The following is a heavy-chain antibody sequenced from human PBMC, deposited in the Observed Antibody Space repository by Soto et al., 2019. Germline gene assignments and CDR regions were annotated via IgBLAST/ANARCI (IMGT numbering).Heavy chain of an antibody. CDR1: GYTFTSSW. CDR3: ARQGEFCSGDNCYTDY. D-gene: IGHD2-15*01. CDR2: IYPGDSDT. J-gene: IGHJ4*01. V-gene: IGHV5-51*01. Sequence: EVQLVQSGAEMKRPGESLKISCQGSGYTFTSSWIAWVRQMPGGDLEWMGIIYPGDSDTKYSPSFQGRVTISADKSIHTAFLQWGSLKTSDTAMYYCARQGEFCSGDNCYTDYWGHGTRVTVSS.